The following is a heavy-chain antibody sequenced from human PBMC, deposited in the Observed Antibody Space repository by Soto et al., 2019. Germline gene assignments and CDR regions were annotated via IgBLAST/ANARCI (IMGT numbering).Heavy chain of an antibody. J-gene: IGHJ4*02. CDR3: ERENYDSSGYYDY. CDR2: IWYDGSNK. V-gene: IGHV3-33*01. Sequence: PGGSLRLSCAASGFTFSSYGMHWVRQAPGKGLEWVAVIWYDGSNKYYADSVKGRFTISRDNSKNTLYLQMNSLRAEDTAVYYCERENYDSSGYYDYWAQGTLVTVSS. CDR1: GFTFSSYG. D-gene: IGHD3-22*01.